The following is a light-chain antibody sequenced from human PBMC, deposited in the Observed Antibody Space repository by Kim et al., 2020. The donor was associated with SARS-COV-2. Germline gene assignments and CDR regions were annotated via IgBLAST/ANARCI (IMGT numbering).Light chain of an antibody. J-gene: IGKJ2*01. CDR2: GAS. CDR1: QSISSGY. V-gene: IGKV3-20*01. Sequence: PRERATLFCRASQSISSGYLAWYQQKPGQAPRLLIYGASNRATGISDRFIGSGSGTDFTLTIVSLEPEDSAVYYCQQYETSPPSYTFGQGTKLEIK. CDR3: QQYETSPPSYT.